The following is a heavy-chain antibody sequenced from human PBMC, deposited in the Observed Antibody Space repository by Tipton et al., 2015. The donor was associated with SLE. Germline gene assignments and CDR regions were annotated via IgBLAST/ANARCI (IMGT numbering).Heavy chain of an antibody. CDR1: GGSISSNY. CDR2: IHSSGNT. Sequence: TLSLTCTVSGGSISSNYWIWIRQPPGKGLEWIGYIHSSGNTNYNPSLKSRVTISVDTSKNQFFLSLYSATAADTAVYYCARDDYVNKFLDWWGHGTLVTVSS. CDR3: ARDDYVNKFLDW. J-gene: IGHJ4*01. V-gene: IGHV4-4*08. D-gene: IGHD3/OR15-3a*01.